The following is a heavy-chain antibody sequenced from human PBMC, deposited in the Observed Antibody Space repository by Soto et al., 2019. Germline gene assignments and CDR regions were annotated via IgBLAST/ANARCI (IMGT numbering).Heavy chain of an antibody. V-gene: IGHV1-18*01. D-gene: IGHD3-3*01. J-gene: IGHJ6*02. CDR1: GYTFTSYG. Sequence: QVQLVQSGAEVKKPGASVKVSCKASGYTFTSYGISWVRQAPGQGLEWMGWISAYNGNTNYAQKLQGRVTMTPDTSTSTAYMELRSLRSDDTAVYYWAREALRFVDWLPSDYYCYGMDVWGQGTTVTVSS. CDR2: ISAYNGNT. CDR3: AREALRFVDWLPSDYYCYGMDV.